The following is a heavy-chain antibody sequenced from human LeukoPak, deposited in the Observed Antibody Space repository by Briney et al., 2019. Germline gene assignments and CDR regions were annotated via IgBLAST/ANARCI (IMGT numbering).Heavy chain of an antibody. CDR3: ATDSIFGVVIDYYYYMDV. CDR2: ISGSGSRT. CDR1: GLTFRNYL. Sequence: GGSLRLSCAASGLTFRNYLVTWVRQAPGKGLEWVSGISGSGSRTYYADSVKGRFTISRDNSRNTLYLQMNSVRAEDTAVYYCATDSIFGVVIDYYYYMDVWGKGITVTVSS. V-gene: IGHV3-23*01. J-gene: IGHJ6*03. D-gene: IGHD3-3*02.